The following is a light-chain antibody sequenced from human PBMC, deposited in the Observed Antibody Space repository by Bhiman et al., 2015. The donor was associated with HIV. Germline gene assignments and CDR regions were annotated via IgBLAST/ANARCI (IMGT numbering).Light chain of an antibody. CDR2: EVT. V-gene: IGLV2-23*02. Sequence: QSALTQPASVSGSPGQSITISCTGTSSDVGSYNLVSWYQQHPGKAPKLMIYEVTKRPSGVSNRFSGSKSGNTASLTISGLQAEDEADYYCGTWDSSLSAGVFGGGTRLTVL. J-gene: IGLJ3*02. CDR3: GTWDSSLSAGV. CDR1: SSDVGSYNL.